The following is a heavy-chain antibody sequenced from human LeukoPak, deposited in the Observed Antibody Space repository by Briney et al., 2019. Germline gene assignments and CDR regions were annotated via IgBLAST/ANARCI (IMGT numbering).Heavy chain of an antibody. CDR2: GYYSGST. CDR1: GGSISSSSYY. CDR3: VRQGTNSGYYLLDH. V-gene: IGHV4-39*01. Sequence: PSETLSLTCTVSGGSISSSSYYWGWIRQPPGKGLEWIGSGYYSGSTYYNPSLKSRVTMSVDPSKNQFSLKLTSVTVADTATYYCVRQGTNSGYYLLDHWGQGHPVIVSS. J-gene: IGHJ4*02. D-gene: IGHD3-22*01.